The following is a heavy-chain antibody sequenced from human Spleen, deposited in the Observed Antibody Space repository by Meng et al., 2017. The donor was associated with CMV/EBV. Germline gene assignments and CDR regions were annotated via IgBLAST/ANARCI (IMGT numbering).Heavy chain of an antibody. Sequence: GGSLRLSCAASGFTFGSYWMHWVRQAPGKGLVWVSRINSDGSSTSYADSVKGRFTISRDNAKNTLYLQMNSLRAEDTAVYYCARDATDYYYYGMDVWGQGTTVTVSS. D-gene: IGHD2-21*02. CDR3: ARDATDYYYYGMDV. CDR1: GFTFGSYW. J-gene: IGHJ6*02. V-gene: IGHV3-74*01. CDR2: INSDGSST.